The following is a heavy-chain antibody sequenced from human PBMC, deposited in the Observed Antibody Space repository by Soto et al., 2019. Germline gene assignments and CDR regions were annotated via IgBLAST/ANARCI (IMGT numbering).Heavy chain of an antibody. CDR1: GGSISNGDYY. CDR2: IYYSGST. D-gene: IGHD3-3*01. V-gene: IGHV4-30-4*01. CDR3: ARVGGGHYSTNWFDP. Sequence: QVQLQESGPGLVKPSQTLSLTCTVSGGSISNGDYYWSWIRQSPGRGLEWIGYIYYSGSTYYNPARRGGMTISVDTSKIPLSLNLSAVTAADASVYYCARVGGGHYSTNWFDPWGQGTLVTVSS. J-gene: IGHJ5*02.